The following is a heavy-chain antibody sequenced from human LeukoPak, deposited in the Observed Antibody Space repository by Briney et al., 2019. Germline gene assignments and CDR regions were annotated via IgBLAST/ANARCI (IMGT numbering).Heavy chain of an antibody. CDR3: AHIKDYGDYVVFDY. V-gene: IGHV2-5*02. D-gene: IGHD4-17*01. CDR1: GFSLSTSGVG. J-gene: IGHJ4*02. CDR2: IYWDDDK. Sequence: VSGPTLVNPTQTLTLTCTFSGFSLSTSGVGVGWIRQPPGKALEWLALIYWDDDKRYSPSLKSRLTITKDTSKNQVVLTMTNMDPVDADTYYCAHIKDYGDYVVFDYWGQGTLVTVSS.